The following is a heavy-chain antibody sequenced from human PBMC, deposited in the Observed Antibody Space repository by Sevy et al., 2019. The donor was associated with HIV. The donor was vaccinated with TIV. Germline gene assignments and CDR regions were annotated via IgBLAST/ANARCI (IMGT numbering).Heavy chain of an antibody. J-gene: IGHJ4*02. CDR2: ISGSGGST. V-gene: IGHV3-23*01. D-gene: IGHD6-13*01. CDR3: ARTGRIAAAGLFDY. Sequence: GGSLRLSCAASGFTFSSYAMSWVRQAPGKGLEWVSAISGSGGSTYYADSVKGRLTISRDNSKNTLYLQMNSLRAEDTAVYYCARTGRIAAAGLFDYWGQGTLVTVSS. CDR1: GFTFSSYA.